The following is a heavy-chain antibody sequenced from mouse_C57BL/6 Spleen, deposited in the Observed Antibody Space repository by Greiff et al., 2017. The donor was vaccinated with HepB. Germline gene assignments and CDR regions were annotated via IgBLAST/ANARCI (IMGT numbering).Heavy chain of an antibody. D-gene: IGHD2-1*01. V-gene: IGHV1-72*01. J-gene: IGHJ3*01. CDR1: GYTFTSYW. Sequence: VQLQQPGAELVKPGASVKLSCKASGYTFTSYWMHWVKQRPGRGLEWIGRIDPNSGGTKYNEKFKSKATLTVDKPSSTAYMQLSSLKSEDSAVYYCARFGNWSWFAYWGQGTLVTVSA. CDR3: ARFGNWSWFAY. CDR2: IDPNSGGT.